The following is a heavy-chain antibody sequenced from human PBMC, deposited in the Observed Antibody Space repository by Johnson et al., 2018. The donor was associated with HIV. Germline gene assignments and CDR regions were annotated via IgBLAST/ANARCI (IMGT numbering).Heavy chain of an antibody. CDR2: IGYDGSNK. V-gene: IGHV3-33*03. Sequence: QVQLVESGGGVVQPGRSLRLSCAASGFIFSSYGIHWVRQAPGKGLEWVAVIGYDGSNKYYADSVKGRFTISRDNAKNSLYLQMNSLRAEDTALYYCAMCYYGSGADACDIWGQGTMLTVSS. D-gene: IGHD3-10*01. CDR3: AMCYYGSGADACDI. J-gene: IGHJ3*02. CDR1: GFIFSSYG.